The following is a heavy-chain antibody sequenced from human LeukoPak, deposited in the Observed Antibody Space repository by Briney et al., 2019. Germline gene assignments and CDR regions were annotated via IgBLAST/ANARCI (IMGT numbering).Heavy chain of an antibody. CDR3: ATAIKGYCSSTSCYHWFDP. D-gene: IGHD2-2*01. Sequence: SETLSLTCAVSGGSISSSNWWSWVRQPPGKGLEWIGEIYHSGSTNYNPSLKSRVTISVDKSKNQFSLKLSSVTAADTAVYYCATAIKGYCSSTSCYHWFDPWGQGTLVTVSS. CDR2: IYHSGST. CDR1: GGSISSSNW. J-gene: IGHJ5*02. V-gene: IGHV4-4*02.